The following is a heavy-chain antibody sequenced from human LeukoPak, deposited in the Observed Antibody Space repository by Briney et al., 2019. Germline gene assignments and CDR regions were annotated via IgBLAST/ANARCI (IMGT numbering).Heavy chain of an antibody. V-gene: IGHV4-34*01. Sequence: PSETLSLTCAVYGGSFSGYYWSWIRQPPGKGLEWIGEINHSGSTNYNPSLKSRVTISVDTSKNQFSLKLSSVTAADTAVYYCARGRRYSFFDYWGQGTLVPVSS. J-gene: IGHJ4*02. CDR1: GGSFSGYY. D-gene: IGHD2/OR15-2a*01. CDR3: ARGRRYSFFDY. CDR2: INHSGST.